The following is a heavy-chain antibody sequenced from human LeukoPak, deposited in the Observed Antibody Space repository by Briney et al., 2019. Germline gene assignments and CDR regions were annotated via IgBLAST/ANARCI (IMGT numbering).Heavy chain of an antibody. Sequence: GGSLRLSCAASGFTFSSFWMHWVRHAPGKGLVWVSRINSVGSSTSYADSVKGRFTISRDNAKNTLYLQMNSLRAEDTAVYYCARERTSGWDAFDFWGQGTLVTVSS. V-gene: IGHV3-74*01. CDR1: GFTFSSFW. D-gene: IGHD6-19*01. CDR2: INSVGSST. CDR3: ARERTSGWDAFDF. J-gene: IGHJ4*02.